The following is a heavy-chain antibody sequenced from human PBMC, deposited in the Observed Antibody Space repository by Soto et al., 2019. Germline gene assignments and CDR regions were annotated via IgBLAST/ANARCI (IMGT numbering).Heavy chain of an antibody. V-gene: IGHV3-21*01. D-gene: IGHD6-13*01. Sequence: LRLSCAASGFTFSSYSMNWVCQAPGKGLEWVSSISSSSSYIYYADSVKGRFTISRDNSKNTLYLQMNSLRAEDTAVYYCAKAPGIAGILYYYYGMDVWGQGTTVTVSS. J-gene: IGHJ6*02. CDR2: ISSSSSYI. CDR3: AKAPGIAGILYYYYGMDV. CDR1: GFTFSSYS.